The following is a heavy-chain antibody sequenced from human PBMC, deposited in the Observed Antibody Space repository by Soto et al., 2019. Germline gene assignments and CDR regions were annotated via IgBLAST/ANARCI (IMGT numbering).Heavy chain of an antibody. V-gene: IGHV4-31*03. CDR2: IYYTGST. J-gene: IGHJ6*02. D-gene: IGHD2-8*02. Sequence: SETLSLTCTVSGGSISSGGYYWSWIRQHPGKGLEWIGNIYYTGSTDYDPSLKSRITISLDTSKNQISLKLSSVTAADKAVYYCASSPVTGIYYSMDVWGQGTTVTVSS. CDR3: ASSPVTGIYYSMDV. CDR1: GGSISSGGYY.